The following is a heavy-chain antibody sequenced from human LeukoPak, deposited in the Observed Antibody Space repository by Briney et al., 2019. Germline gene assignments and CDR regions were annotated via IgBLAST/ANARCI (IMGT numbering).Heavy chain of an antibody. CDR3: ARVYLSQQLVPGLDY. CDR1: GFTFDDHG. D-gene: IGHD6-13*01. V-gene: IGHV3-20*04. J-gene: IGHJ4*02. Sequence: RPGGSLRLSCAASGFTFDDHGMSWVRQAPGKGLEWVSGIKWDGGRTGYADSVKGRFTISRDNAKNSLYLQMNSLRAEDTALYYCARVYLSQQLVPGLDYWGQGTLVTVSS. CDR2: IKWDGGRT.